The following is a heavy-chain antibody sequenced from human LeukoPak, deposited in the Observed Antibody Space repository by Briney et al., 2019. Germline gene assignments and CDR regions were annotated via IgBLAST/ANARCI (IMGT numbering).Heavy chain of an antibody. V-gene: IGHV1-8*01. CDR3: ARGTPNCGGDCYVIDY. CDR1: GYTFTSYD. D-gene: IGHD2-21*02. Sequence: GASVKVSCKASGYTFTSYDINWVRQATGQGLEWMGWMNPNSGNTGYAQKFQGRVTMTRNTSISTAYMELSSLRSEDTAVYYCARGTPNCGGDCYVIDYWGQGTLVTVSS. CDR2: MNPNSGNT. J-gene: IGHJ4*02.